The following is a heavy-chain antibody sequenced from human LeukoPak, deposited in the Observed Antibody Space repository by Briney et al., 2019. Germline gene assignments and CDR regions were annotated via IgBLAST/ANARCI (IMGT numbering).Heavy chain of an antibody. V-gene: IGHV3-48*01. D-gene: IGHD5/OR15-5a*01. CDR2: ISSSSTTI. J-gene: IGHJ4*02. Sequence: GGSLRLSCAASGFTFSSNSMNWVRQAPGKGLEWVSYISSSSTTIHYADSVKGRFTVSRDNGKNSLYLQMNSLRAEDTAVYYCARLLRGSLDYWGQGSQVTVSP. CDR3: ARLLRGSLDY. CDR1: GFTFSSNS.